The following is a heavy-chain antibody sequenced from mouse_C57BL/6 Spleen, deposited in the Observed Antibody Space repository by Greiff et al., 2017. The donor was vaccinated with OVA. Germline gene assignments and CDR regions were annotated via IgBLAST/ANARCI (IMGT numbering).Heavy chain of an antibody. CDR3: ARYVYYGYDYAMDD. CDR2: INPNNGGT. Sequence: VQLQQSGPELVKPGASVKIPCKASGYTFTDYNMDWVKQSHGKSLEWIGDINPNNGGTIYNQKFKGKATLTVDKSSSTAYMELRSLTSEDTAVYYCARYVYYGYDYAMDDWGQGTSVTVSS. D-gene: IGHD2-2*01. V-gene: IGHV1-18*01. CDR1: GYTFTDYN. J-gene: IGHJ4*01.